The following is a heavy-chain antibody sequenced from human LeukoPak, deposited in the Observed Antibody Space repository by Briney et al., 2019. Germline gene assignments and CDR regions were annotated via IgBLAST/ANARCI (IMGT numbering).Heavy chain of an antibody. CDR1: GYTFTGYY. CDR3: ARPVAARRITFDY. Sequence: SVKVSCKASGYTFTGYYMPWVRQAPGQGLEWMGWINPNSGGTNYAQKFQGRVTMTRDTSISTAYMELSRLRSDDTAVYYCARPVAARRITFDYWGQGTLVTVSS. D-gene: IGHD6-6*01. CDR2: INPNSGGT. V-gene: IGHV1-2*02. J-gene: IGHJ4*02.